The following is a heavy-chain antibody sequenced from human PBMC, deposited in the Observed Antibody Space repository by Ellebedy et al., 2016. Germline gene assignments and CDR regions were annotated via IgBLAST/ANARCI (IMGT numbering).Heavy chain of an antibody. V-gene: IGHV4-59*02. J-gene: IGHJ3*01. Sequence: SETLSLTCNVSGGSVSSDYWNWIRRPPGQGLEWIGYVFHTGTTNYNPSLKSRVTMSVDTSKSQFSLRLTSVTAADKAVYYCAKWNGGWYAFDVWGQGTMVTVSS. CDR2: VFHTGTT. CDR3: AKWNGGWYAFDV. D-gene: IGHD6-19*01. CDR1: GGSVSSDY.